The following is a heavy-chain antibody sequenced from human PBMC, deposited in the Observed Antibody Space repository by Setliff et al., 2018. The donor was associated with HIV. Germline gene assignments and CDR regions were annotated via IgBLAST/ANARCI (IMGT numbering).Heavy chain of an antibody. Sequence: KASETLSLTCTVSGGSISTYYWTWIRQPAGKGLEWIGRIYTSGSTNYNPSLKSRVTMSVDTSKNQFSLKLSSVTAADTAVYYCARHMITFGGVIVVDAFDIWGQGTMVTVSS. CDR2: IYTSGST. D-gene: IGHD3-16*02. V-gene: IGHV4-4*07. J-gene: IGHJ3*02. CDR1: GGSISTYY. CDR3: ARHMITFGGVIVVDAFDI.